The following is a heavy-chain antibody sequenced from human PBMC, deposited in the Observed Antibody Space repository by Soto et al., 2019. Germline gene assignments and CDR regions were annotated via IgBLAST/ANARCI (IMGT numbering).Heavy chain of an antibody. Sequence: GESLKISCKGSGYSFTSYWIGWVRQMPGKGLEWMGIIYPGDSDTRYSPSFQGQVTISADKSISTAYLQWSSLKASDTAMYYCARPKGGQGSARLAFDIWGQGTMVTVSS. CDR2: IYPGDSDT. D-gene: IGHD6-6*01. CDR1: GYSFTSYW. J-gene: IGHJ3*02. V-gene: IGHV5-51*01. CDR3: ARPKGGQGSARLAFDI.